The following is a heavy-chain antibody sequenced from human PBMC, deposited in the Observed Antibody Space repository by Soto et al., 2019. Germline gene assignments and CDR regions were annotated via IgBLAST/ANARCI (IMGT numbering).Heavy chain of an antibody. D-gene: IGHD3-10*01. Sequence: PSETLSLTCTVSGGSISSGGYYWSWIRQHPGKGLEWIGYIYYSGSTYYNPSLKSRVTISVDTSKNQFSLKLSSVTAADTAVYYCARSPPHWGSGISSYYYYYYGMDVWGQGTTVTVSS. CDR1: GGSISSGGYY. J-gene: IGHJ6*02. CDR2: IYYSGST. CDR3: ARSPPHWGSGISSYYYYYYGMDV. V-gene: IGHV4-31*03.